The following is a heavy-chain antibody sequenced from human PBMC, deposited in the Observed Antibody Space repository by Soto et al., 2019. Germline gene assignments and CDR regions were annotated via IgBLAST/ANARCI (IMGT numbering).Heavy chain of an antibody. CDR3: AREDSSGWSY. D-gene: IGHD6-19*01. V-gene: IGHV1-46*04. Sequence: QVQLVQSGAEVKKPGASVKVSCKASGYTFTSYYMHWVRQAPGQGLEWMGIISPTGGTTTYAQKLQGRVTMTRDTSRSTVYMELSSLRSEDTAVYYCAREDSSGWSYWGQGTLVTVSS. J-gene: IGHJ4*02. CDR2: ISPTGGTT. CDR1: GYTFTSYY.